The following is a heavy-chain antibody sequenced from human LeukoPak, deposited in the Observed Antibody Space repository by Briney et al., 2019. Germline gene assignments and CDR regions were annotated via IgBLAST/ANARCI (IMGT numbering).Heavy chain of an antibody. CDR3: ARDWAAPYYYDSSGYFPFDY. V-gene: IGHV4-39*07. CDR1: GGSISSSSYY. CDR2: IYYSGST. D-gene: IGHD3-22*01. J-gene: IGHJ4*02. Sequence: SETLSLTCTVSGGSISSSSYYWGWIRQPPGKGLEWIGSIYYSGSTYYNPSLKSRVTISVDTSKNQFSLKLSSVTAADSAVYYCARDWAAPYYYDSSGYFPFDYWGQGTLVTVSS.